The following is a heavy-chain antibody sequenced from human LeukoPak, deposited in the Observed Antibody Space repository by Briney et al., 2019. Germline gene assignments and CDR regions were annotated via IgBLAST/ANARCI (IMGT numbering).Heavy chain of an antibody. CDR3: ARGASVVAGSDDAFDI. Sequence: PGGSLRLSCAASGFTFTSYEMNWVRQAPGKGLESISYISSSGSTIYYADSAKGRFTISRDNAKNSLYLQMNSLRAEDTAVYYCARGASVVAGSDDAFDIWGQGTMVTVSS. D-gene: IGHD6-19*01. CDR1: GFTFTSYE. CDR2: ISSSGSTI. V-gene: IGHV3-48*03. J-gene: IGHJ3*02.